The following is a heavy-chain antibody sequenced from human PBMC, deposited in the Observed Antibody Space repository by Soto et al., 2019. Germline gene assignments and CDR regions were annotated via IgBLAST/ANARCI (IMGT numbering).Heavy chain of an antibody. CDR2: ISAYNGNT. Sequence: QDQLVQSGAEEKKPGASVKVSCKASGDSFTNYGITWVRQAPGQGFDWMGWISAYNGNTNYAQKFQGRVTMTTDASTSTAYLELRSLRSDDTAVYYCARDRGVAPPVAGNTHYYYYMDVWGKGTTVTVSS. J-gene: IGHJ6*03. CDR1: GDSFTNYG. V-gene: IGHV1-18*01. CDR3: ARDRGVAPPVAGNTHYYYYMDV. D-gene: IGHD6-19*01.